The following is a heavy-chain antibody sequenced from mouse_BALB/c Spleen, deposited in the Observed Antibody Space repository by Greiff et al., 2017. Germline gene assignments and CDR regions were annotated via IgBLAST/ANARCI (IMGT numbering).Heavy chain of an antibody. CDR2: ISSGDGST. CDR1: GFAFSNYD. D-gene: IGHD1-2*01. J-gene: IGHJ2*01. V-gene: IGHV5-12-1*01. CDR3: TRRDGITLVDY. Sequence: EVMLVESGGGLVKPGGSLKLSCAASGFAFSNYDMSWVRQSPEKRLQWVAYISSGDGSTYYPATVKGRFTISRDNARNTLYLQMSSLKSDDTALYYCTRRDGITLVDYWGQGTTLTVSS.